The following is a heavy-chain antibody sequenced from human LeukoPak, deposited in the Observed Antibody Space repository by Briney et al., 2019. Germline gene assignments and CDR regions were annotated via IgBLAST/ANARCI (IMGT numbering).Heavy chain of an antibody. V-gene: IGHV3-30*04. Sequence: GGSLRLSCAASGFTFSTYAIHWVRQAPGKGLEWVAFISNNGRNKDYADSVKGRFTISRDNSKNTLYLQVNSLRPDDTAVYFCTRDLTGHYSIDYWGQGTLVTVSS. CDR1: GFTFSTYA. CDR3: TRDLTGHYSIDY. CDR2: ISNNGRNK. J-gene: IGHJ4*02. D-gene: IGHD3-22*01.